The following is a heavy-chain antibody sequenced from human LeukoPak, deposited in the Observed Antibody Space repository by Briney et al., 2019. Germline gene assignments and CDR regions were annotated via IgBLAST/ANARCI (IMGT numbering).Heavy chain of an antibody. CDR2: ISGSGGST. CDR3: ARTLMATDAFDI. CDR1: GFTFSSYA. V-gene: IGHV3-23*01. Sequence: PGGSLRLSCAASGFTFSSYAMSWVRQAPGKGLEWVSAISGSGGSTYYADSVKGRFTISRDNSKNTLYLQMNSLRAEDTAVYYCARTLMATDAFDIWGQGTMVTVSS. D-gene: IGHD1-14*01. J-gene: IGHJ3*02.